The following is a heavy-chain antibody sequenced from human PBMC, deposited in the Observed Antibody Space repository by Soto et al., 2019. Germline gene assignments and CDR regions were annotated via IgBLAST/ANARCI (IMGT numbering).Heavy chain of an antibody. Sequence: GASVKVSCKASGGTFSIYAISWVRQAPGQGLEWMGGIIPIFGTANYAQKFQGRVTITADESTSTAYMELSSLRSEDTAVYYCARDSGYSGYEADYYYYGMDVWGQGTTVTDSS. CDR2: IIPIFGTA. CDR3: ARDSGYSGYEADYYYYGMDV. CDR1: GGTFSIYA. V-gene: IGHV1-69*13. J-gene: IGHJ6*02. D-gene: IGHD5-12*01.